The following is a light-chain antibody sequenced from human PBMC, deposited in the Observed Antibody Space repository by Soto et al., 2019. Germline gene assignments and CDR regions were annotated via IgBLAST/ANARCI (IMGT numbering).Light chain of an antibody. CDR1: QRINIY. V-gene: IGKV1-39*01. J-gene: IGKJ4*01. CDR3: QQYNTYSPT. CDR2: SAS. Sequence: QSPSSLSTSVGDRVTITCRASQRINIYLNWYRQKPGKAPELLIYSASNLQSGVPSRFSGSGSGTEFTLTISSLQPDDFATYYCQQYNTYSPTFGGGTKVDI.